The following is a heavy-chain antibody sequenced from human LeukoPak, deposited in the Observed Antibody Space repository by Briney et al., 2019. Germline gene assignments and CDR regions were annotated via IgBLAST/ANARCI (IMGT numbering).Heavy chain of an antibody. CDR2: IGTAGDT. Sequence: SGGSLRLSCAASGFTFSSYDMHWVRQATGKGLEWVSAIGTAGDTYYSGSVKGRFTISRENAKNSLYLQMNSLRAGDTAVYYCARGNILTGYDYWSQGTLVTVSS. D-gene: IGHD3-9*01. CDR1: GFTFSSYD. V-gene: IGHV3-13*01. CDR3: ARGNILTGYDY. J-gene: IGHJ4*02.